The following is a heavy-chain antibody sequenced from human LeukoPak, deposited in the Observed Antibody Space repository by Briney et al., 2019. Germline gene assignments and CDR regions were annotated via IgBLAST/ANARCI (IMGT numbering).Heavy chain of an antibody. D-gene: IGHD4-17*01. CDR1: GFTFSSYS. CDR3: AKVDGDPPGLGVYFDY. V-gene: IGHV3-23*01. Sequence: GGSLRLSCAASGFTFSSYSMNWVRQAPGKGLEWVSAISGSGGSTYYADSVKGRLTISRDNSKNTLYLQMNSLRAEDTAVYYCAKVDGDPPGLGVYFDYWGQGTLVTVSS. J-gene: IGHJ4*02. CDR2: ISGSGGST.